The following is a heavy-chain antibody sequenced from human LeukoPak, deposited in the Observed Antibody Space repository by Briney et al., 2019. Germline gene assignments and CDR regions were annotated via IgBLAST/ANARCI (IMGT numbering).Heavy chain of an antibody. CDR1: HGSISSSSYY. CDR3: ARDPLYGGSPFDY. J-gene: IGHJ4*02. V-gene: IGHV4-39*07. D-gene: IGHD4-23*01. CDR2: IYYSGIT. Sequence: SATLSLTCTVSHGSISSSSYYWGWIRQPPGQGLEWIGSIYYSGITYYNPSIKSRVTISVDTSKNQFFLKLSSVTAADTAVYYCARDPLYGGSPFDYWGQGTLVTVSS.